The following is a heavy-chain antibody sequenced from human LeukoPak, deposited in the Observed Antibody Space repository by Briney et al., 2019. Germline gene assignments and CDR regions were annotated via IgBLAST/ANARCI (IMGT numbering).Heavy chain of an antibody. CDR1: GFTFSSYG. V-gene: IGHV3-30*02. J-gene: IGHJ4*02. CDR2: IRYDGSNK. Sequence: GGSLRLSCAASGFTFSSYGMHWVRQAPGKGLEGVAFIRYDGSNKYNADSVKGRFTISRDNSKNTLYLQMNSLRAEDTAVYYCAKEHRRCSGGSCYPNNDYWGQGTLVTVSS. CDR3: AKEHRRCSGGSCYPNNDY. D-gene: IGHD2-15*01.